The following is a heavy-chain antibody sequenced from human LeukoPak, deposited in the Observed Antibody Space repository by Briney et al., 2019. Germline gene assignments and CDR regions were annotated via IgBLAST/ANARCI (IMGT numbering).Heavy chain of an antibody. D-gene: IGHD3-10*01. V-gene: IGHV3-23*01. Sequence: GGSLRLSCAASGFTFSSYAMSWVRQAPGKGLEWVSAISGSGGSTYCADSVKGRFTISRDNSKNTLYLQMNSLRAEDTAVYYCAKTSMVRGVTGGYFDYWGQGTLVTVSS. J-gene: IGHJ4*02. CDR2: ISGSGGST. CDR3: AKTSMVRGVTGGYFDY. CDR1: GFTFSSYA.